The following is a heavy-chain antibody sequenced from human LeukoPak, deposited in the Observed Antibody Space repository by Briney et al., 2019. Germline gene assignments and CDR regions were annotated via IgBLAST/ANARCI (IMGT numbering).Heavy chain of an antibody. J-gene: IGHJ5*02. CDR3: ARTPTSSTAPWFDL. V-gene: IGHV4-39*07. Sequence: SETLSLTCTVSGGSISSSSYYWGWIRQPPGKGLEWIGSIYYSGSTYYNPSLKSRVTISVDTSKNQFSLKLSSVTAADTAVYYCARTPTSSTAPWFDLWGQGTLVTVSS. CDR2: IYYSGST. CDR1: GGSISSSSYY. D-gene: IGHD2-2*01.